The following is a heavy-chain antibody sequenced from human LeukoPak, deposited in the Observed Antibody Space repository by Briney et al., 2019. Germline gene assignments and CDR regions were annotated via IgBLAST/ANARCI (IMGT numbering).Heavy chain of an antibody. CDR1: GYSFSNYW. CDR2: IYPVDSDT. CDR3: ARRTTTWAFDI. V-gene: IGHV5-51*01. J-gene: IGHJ3*02. Sequence: GESLKISCKGSGYSFSNYWIGWVRQMPGKGLEWMGIIYPVDSDTRYSPSFQGQVTISADKSISTAYLQWSSLKASDTAMYYCARRTTTWAFDIWAKGQWSPSLQ. D-gene: IGHD2/OR15-2a*01.